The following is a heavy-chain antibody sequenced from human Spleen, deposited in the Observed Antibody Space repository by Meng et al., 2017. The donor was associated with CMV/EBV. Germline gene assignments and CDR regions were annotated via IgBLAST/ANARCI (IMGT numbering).Heavy chain of an antibody. V-gene: IGHV1-2*02. Sequence: SGYSFAGHDVHWVRQAPGQGLEWMGWINPNSGGTNHAQNFQGRVTLTRDTSISTHYMELSRLRSDDTAVYYCASSKGGGYTYGDFDYWGQGTLVTVSS. CDR3: ASSKGGGYTYGDFDY. CDR2: INPNSGGT. D-gene: IGHD5-18*01. CDR1: GYSFAGHD. J-gene: IGHJ4*02.